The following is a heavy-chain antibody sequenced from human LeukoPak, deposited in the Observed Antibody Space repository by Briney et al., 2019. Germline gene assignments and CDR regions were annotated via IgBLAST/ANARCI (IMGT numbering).Heavy chain of an antibody. CDR2: IKLDGTEK. Sequence: GGSLRLSCAASGFTFSSYWMHWARQAPGKGLEWVANIKLDGTEKYYVDSVKGRFTISRDNAKNSLYLQMNSLRAEDTAVYYCASDRFYFGVWGQGTLVTVSS. CDR1: GFTFSSYW. V-gene: IGHV3-7*05. CDR3: ASDRFYFGV. J-gene: IGHJ4*02. D-gene: IGHD3-16*01.